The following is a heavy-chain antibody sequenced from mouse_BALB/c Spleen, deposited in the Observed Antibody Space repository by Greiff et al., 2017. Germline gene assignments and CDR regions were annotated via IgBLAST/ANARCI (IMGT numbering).Heavy chain of an antibody. CDR2: IYPGSGNT. CDR1: GYTFTDYY. CDR3: ARKGYLYAMDY. Sequence: VQLQESGAELARPGASVKLSCKASGYTFTDYYINWVKQRTGQGLEWIGEIYPGSGNTYYNEKFKGKATLTADKSSSTAYMQLSSLTSEDSAVYFCARKGYLYAMDYWGQGTSVTVSS. V-gene: IGHV1-77*01. J-gene: IGHJ4*01. D-gene: IGHD2-2*01.